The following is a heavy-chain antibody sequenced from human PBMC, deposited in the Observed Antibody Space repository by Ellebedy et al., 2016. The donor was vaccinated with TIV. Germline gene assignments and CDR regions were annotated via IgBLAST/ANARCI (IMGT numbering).Heavy chain of an antibody. CDR3: ARGPTMIIVVITSDNWFDP. CDR2: INHSGST. CDR1: GGSFSGYY. V-gene: IGHV4-34*01. D-gene: IGHD3-22*01. Sequence: MPSETLSLTCAVYGGSFSGYYWSWIRQPPGKGLEWIGEINHSGSTNYNPSLKSRVTISVDTSKNQFSLKLSSVTAADTAVYYCARGPTMIIVVITSDNWFDPWGQGTLVTVSS. J-gene: IGHJ5*02.